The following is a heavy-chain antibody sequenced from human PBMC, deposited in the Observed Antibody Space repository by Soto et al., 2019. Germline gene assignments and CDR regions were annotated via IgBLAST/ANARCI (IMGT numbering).Heavy chain of an antibody. J-gene: IGHJ6*03. D-gene: IGHD1-26*01. V-gene: IGHV4-31*03. CDR3: ARVSGNTLGYYYYYYMDV. CDR1: GGSISSGGYY. CDR2: IYYSGST. Sequence: SETLSLTCTVSGGSISSGGYYWSWIRQHPGKGLEWIGYIYYSGSTYYNPSLKSRVTISVDTSKHQFSLKLSSVTAADTAVYYCARVSGNTLGYYYYYYMDVWGKGTTVTVSS.